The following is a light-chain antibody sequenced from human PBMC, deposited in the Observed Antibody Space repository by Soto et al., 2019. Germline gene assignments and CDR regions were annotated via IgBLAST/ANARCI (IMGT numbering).Light chain of an antibody. Sequence: QSVLTQPASVSGSPGQSITISCTGTSSDVGGYNYVSWYQQHAGKAPKLMIYEVSNRPSGVSNRFSGSKSDNTASLTISGLQAEDEADYYCSSYKSSSTYVFGTGTKVTV. CDR1: SSDVGGYNY. CDR3: SSYKSSSTYV. V-gene: IGLV2-14*01. CDR2: EVS. J-gene: IGLJ1*01.